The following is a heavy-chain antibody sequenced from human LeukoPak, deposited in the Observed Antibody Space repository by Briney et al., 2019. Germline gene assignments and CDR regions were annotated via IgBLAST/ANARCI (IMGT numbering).Heavy chain of an antibody. CDR3: AKDRGYSYGPHFDY. J-gene: IGHJ4*01. Sequence: GGSLRLSCAASGFTFDDYGMHWVRQAPGKGLEWVPGISWNSGSIGYADSVKGRFTISRDNAKNSLYLQMNSLRAEDTALYYCAKDRGYSYGPHFDYWGQGTLVTVSS. D-gene: IGHD5-18*01. CDR2: ISWNSGSI. V-gene: IGHV3-9*01. CDR1: GFTFDDYG.